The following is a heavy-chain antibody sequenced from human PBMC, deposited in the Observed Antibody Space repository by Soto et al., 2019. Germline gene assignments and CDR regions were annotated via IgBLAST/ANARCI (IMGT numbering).Heavy chain of an antibody. CDR1: GFTFTNYH. CDR3: ASRYCTTTRCYGGAFDI. CDR2: ISGYSGPA. V-gene: IGHV1-18*01. J-gene: IGHJ3*02. D-gene: IGHD2-2*01. Sequence: QVQLVQSGAEVRKPGASVKVSCKASGFTFTNYHINWVRQPPGQGLEWMGWISGYSGPAEYAQKFQDRVTMTTDTSTHTAYMELRSLRSDDTAVYYCASRYCTTTRCYGGAFDIWGQGTMVTVSS.